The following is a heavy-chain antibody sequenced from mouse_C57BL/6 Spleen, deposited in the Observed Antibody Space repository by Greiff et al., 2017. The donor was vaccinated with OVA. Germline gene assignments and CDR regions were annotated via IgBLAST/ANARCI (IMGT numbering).Heavy chain of an antibody. CDR1: GYSFTSYY. Sequence: QVQLQQSGPELVKPGASVKISCKASGYSFTSYYIHWVKQRPGQGLEWIGWIYPGSGNTKYNEKFKGKATLTADTSSSTAYMQLSSLTSEDSAVYYCARGRTVSRAMDYWGQGTSVTVSS. J-gene: IGHJ4*01. CDR2: IYPGSGNT. CDR3: ARGRTVSRAMDY. V-gene: IGHV1-66*01.